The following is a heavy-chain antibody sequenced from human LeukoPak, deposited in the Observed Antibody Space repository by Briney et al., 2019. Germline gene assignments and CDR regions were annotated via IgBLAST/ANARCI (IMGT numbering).Heavy chain of an antibody. CDR2: IYPGDYET. Sequence: GESLKISCKGSGYSFTTYWIGGGRQMPGKGLEWMGIIYPGDYETRYSPSFQGQVTISADKSISAAYLQWSSLKASDTAMYYCARLTTVTTTTPYYMDVWGKGTTVTVSS. V-gene: IGHV5-51*01. J-gene: IGHJ6*03. CDR1: GYSFTTYW. CDR3: ARLTTVTTTTPYYMDV. D-gene: IGHD4-11*01.